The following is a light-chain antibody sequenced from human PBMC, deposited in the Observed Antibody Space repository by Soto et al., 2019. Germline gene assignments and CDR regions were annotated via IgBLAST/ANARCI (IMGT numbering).Light chain of an antibody. J-gene: IGKJ1*01. CDR3: QQYNNWPRT. CDR2: GAS. V-gene: IGKV3D-15*01. CDR1: QSVSSY. Sequence: EIVLTQSPATLSLSPGERVTLSCRASQSVSSYLAWYQQKPGQAPRLLIYGASTRATGIPARFSGSVSGTEFALTISSLQSEDFAVYYCQQYNNWPRTFGQGTKVDIK.